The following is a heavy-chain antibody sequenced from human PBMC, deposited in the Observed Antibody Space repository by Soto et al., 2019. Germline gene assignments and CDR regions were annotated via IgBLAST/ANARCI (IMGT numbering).Heavy chain of an antibody. V-gene: IGHV4-4*02. J-gene: IGHJ4*02. CDR2: IYHSGST. CDR3: EIAGTSVRMSATQIDY. Sequence: QVQLQESGPGLVKPSGTLSLTCAVSGGSISSSNWWRWVRQPPGKGLGWIGEIYHSGSTNYNPSLTSRVTRSAEESQNQFALTLRSVTAADTAVYYCEIAGTSVRMSATQIDYWGQGTLVTVSS. D-gene: IGHD2-15*01. CDR1: GGSISSSNW.